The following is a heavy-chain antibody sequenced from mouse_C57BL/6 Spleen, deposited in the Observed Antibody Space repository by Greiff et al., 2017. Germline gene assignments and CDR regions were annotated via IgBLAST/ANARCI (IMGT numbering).Heavy chain of an antibody. J-gene: IGHJ3*01. CDR2: IYPGSGST. D-gene: IGHD3-2*02. Sequence: QVQLQQPGAELVKPGASVKMSCKASGYTFTSYWITWVKQRPGQGLEWIGDIYPGSGSTNYNEKFKSKATLTVDTSSSTAYMQLSSLTSEDSAVYYCARDVSSGPRFAYWGQGTLVTVSA. CDR3: ARDVSSGPRFAY. V-gene: IGHV1-55*01. CDR1: GYTFTSYW.